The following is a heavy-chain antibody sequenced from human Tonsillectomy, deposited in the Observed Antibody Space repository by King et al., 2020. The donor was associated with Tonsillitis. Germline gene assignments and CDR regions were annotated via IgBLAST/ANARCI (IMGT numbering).Heavy chain of an antibody. CDR2: IWYDGTNK. D-gene: IGHD2-21*01. J-gene: IGHJ4*02. V-gene: IGHV3-33*08. Sequence: VQLVESGGGVVQPGRSLRLSCAASGFTFSNYGMHWVRQAPGKGLEWVAVIWYDGTNKFHADSVKGRFTISRDNSENTLYLQMNSLRAEDTAVYYCARDLCGGDCYSPDYWGQGTLVTVSS. CDR1: GFTFSNYG. CDR3: ARDLCGGDCYSPDY.